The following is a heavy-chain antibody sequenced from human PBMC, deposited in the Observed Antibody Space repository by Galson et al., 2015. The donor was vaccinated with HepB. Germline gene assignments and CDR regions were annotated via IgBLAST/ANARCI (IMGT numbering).Heavy chain of an antibody. V-gene: IGHV4-59*01. CDR1: GGSITGSY. J-gene: IGHJ5*02. CDR2: IYYGGST. D-gene: IGHD2-2*02. Sequence: SETLSLTCTVSGGSITGSYWSWIRQPPGKGLEWIGYIYYGGSTNYNPSLKSRVTISADASKNQFSLKLSSVTAADTAVYYCAGDRGAYCGTTTCYTGWFDPWGQGTLVTVSS. CDR3: AGDRGAYCGTTTCYTGWFDP.